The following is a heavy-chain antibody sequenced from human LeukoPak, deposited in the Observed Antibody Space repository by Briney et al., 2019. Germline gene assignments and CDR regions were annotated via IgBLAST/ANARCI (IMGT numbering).Heavy chain of an antibody. CDR2: IYYSGST. V-gene: IGHV4-39*01. Sequence: SETLSLTCTVSGGSISSSSYYWGWIRQPPGKGLEWIGSIYYSGSTYYNPSLKSRVTISVDMSKNQFSLKLSSVTAADTAVYYCARRLTASYDTAFDIWGQGTMVTVSS. J-gene: IGHJ3*02. CDR1: GGSISSSSYY. CDR3: ARRLTASYDTAFDI. D-gene: IGHD3-22*01.